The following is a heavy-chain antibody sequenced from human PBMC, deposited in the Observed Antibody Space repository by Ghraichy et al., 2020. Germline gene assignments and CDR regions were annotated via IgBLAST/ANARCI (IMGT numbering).Heavy chain of an antibody. V-gene: IGHV4-34*01. J-gene: IGHJ5*02. CDR1: GGSFSGYY. CDR3: ARRRGPRITIFGVVIEGWFDP. Sequence: SETLSLTCAVYGGSFSGYYWSWIRQPPGKGLEWIGEINHSGSTNYNPSLKSRVTISVDTSKNQFSLKLSSVTAADTAVYYCARRRGPRITIFGVVIEGWFDPWGQGTLVTVSS. D-gene: IGHD3-3*01. CDR2: INHSGST.